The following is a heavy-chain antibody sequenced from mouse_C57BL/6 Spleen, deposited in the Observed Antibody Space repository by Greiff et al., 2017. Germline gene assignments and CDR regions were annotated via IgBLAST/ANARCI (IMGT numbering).Heavy chain of an antibody. CDR3: AREGNGGYAY. CDR1: GYAFSSSW. V-gene: IGHV1-82*01. Sequence: VQLQQSGPELVKPGASVKISCKASGYAFSSSWMNWVKQRPGKGLEWIGRIYPGDGDTNYNGKFKGKATLTADKSSSTAYMQLSSLTSEDSAVYFCAREGNGGYAYWGQATLVTVSA. CDR2: IYPGDGDT. J-gene: IGHJ3*01.